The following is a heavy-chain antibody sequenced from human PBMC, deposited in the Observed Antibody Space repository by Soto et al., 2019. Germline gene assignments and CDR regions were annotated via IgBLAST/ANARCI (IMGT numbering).Heavy chain of an antibody. CDR2: IIPIFGTA. CDR3: ARVGPRTVVTDD. D-gene: IGHD2-15*01. CDR1: GGTFSSYA. V-gene: IGHV1-69*13. Sequence: SVKVSCKASGGTFSSYAISWVRQAPGQGLEWMGGIIPIFGTANYAQKFQGRVTITADESTSTAYMELSSLRSEDTAVYYCARVGPRTVVTDDWGQGTLVTVSS. J-gene: IGHJ4*02.